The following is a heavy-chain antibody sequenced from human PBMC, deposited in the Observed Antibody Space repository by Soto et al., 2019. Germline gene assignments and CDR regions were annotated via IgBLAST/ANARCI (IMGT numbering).Heavy chain of an antibody. CDR3: ARVXYDFWSGYYYYYYGMDV. Sequence: GSLRLSCAASGFTFSIYSMNWVRQAPGKGLEWVSSISSSSSYIYYADSVKGRFTISRDNAKNSLYLQMNSLRAEDTAVYYCARVXYDFWSGYYYYYYGMDVWGQGTTVTVSS. D-gene: IGHD3-3*01. CDR1: GFTFSIYS. V-gene: IGHV3-21*01. CDR2: ISSSSSYI. J-gene: IGHJ6*02.